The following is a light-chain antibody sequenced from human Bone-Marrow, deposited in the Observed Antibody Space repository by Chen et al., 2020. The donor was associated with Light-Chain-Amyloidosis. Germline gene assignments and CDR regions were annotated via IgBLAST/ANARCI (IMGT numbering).Light chain of an antibody. Sequence: SYVLTQPSSVSVAPGQTATIACGGNNIGSTSVHWYQQTPGRAPLLVVYDDSDRPSGIPERLTGSNSGNTATLTGSRVEAGDEADYYCQGCDRSSDRPVFGGGTKLTVL. V-gene: IGLV3-21*02. CDR1: NIGSTS. CDR3: QGCDRSSDRPV. CDR2: DDS. J-gene: IGLJ3*02.